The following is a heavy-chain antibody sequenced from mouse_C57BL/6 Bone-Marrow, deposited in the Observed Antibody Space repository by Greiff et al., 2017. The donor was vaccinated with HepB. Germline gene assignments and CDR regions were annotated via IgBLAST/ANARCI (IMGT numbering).Heavy chain of an antibody. V-gene: IGHV1-55*01. CDR1: GYTFTSYW. D-gene: IGHD2-4*01. CDR2: IYPGSGST. CDR3: AKADYDYGYFDY. Sequence: QVQLQQPGAELVKPGASVKMSCKASGYTFTSYWITWVKQRPGQGLEWIGDIYPGSGSTNYNEKFKSKATLTVDTSSSTAYMQLSNLTSEDSAVCYCAKADYDYGYFDYWGQGTTLTVSS. J-gene: IGHJ2*01.